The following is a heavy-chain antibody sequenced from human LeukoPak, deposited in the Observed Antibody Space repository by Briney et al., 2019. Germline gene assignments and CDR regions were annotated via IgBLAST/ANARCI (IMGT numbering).Heavy chain of an antibody. J-gene: IGHJ4*02. CDR2: IYHSGST. CDR3: ARGIAAAGTYY. CDR1: GGSISSSNW. V-gene: IGHV4-4*02. D-gene: IGHD6-13*01. Sequence: SDTLSLTCAVSGGSISSSNWWSSVRQPPGKGLEWIGEIYHSGSTNYNPSLKSRLTISEDKSKHQFSLKLSSVTAADTAVYYCARGIAAAGTYYWGQGTLVTGFS.